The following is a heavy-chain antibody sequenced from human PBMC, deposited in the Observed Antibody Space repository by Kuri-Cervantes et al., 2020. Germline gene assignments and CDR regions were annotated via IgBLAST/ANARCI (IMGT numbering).Heavy chain of an antibody. CDR1: GFTFDDYA. CDR3: ARDREVTMVRGVSDY. CDR2: ISWNSGSI. D-gene: IGHD3-10*01. Sequence: GGSLRLSCAASGFTFDDYAMHWVRQAPGKGLEWVSGISWNSGSIGYADSVKGRFTISRDNAKNSLYLQMNSLRDEDTAVYYCARDREVTMVRGVSDYWGHGTLVTVSS. V-gene: IGHV3-9*01. J-gene: IGHJ4*01.